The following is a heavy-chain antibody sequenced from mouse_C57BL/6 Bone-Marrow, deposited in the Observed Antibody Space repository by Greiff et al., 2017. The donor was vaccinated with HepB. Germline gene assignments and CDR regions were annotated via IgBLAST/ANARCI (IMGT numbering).Heavy chain of an antibody. J-gene: IGHJ4*01. V-gene: IGHV1-18*01. CDR1: GYTFTDYN. Sequence: VQLQQSGPELVKPGASVKIPCKASGYTFTDYNMDWVKQSHGKSLEWIGDINPNNGGTIYNQKFKGKATLTVDKSSSTAYMELRSLTSEDTAVYYCARFITTVVASRYAMDYWGQGTSVTVSS. D-gene: IGHD1-1*01. CDR3: ARFITTVVASRYAMDY. CDR2: INPNNGGT.